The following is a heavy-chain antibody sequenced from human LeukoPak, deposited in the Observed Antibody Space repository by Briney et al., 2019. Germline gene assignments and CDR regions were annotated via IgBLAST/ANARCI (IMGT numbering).Heavy chain of an antibody. CDR3: ASRPSYSSGWYENWFDP. D-gene: IGHD6-19*01. V-gene: IGHV3-30-3*01. CDR2: ISYDGSDK. Sequence: GGSLRLSCAASGFTFSSYAMHWIRQAPGKGLEWVAVISYDGSDKYYADSVKGRFTISRDNSKNTLYLQMNSLRAEDTAVYYCASRPSYSSGWYENWFDPWGQATLVTVSS. J-gene: IGHJ5*02. CDR1: GFTFSSYA.